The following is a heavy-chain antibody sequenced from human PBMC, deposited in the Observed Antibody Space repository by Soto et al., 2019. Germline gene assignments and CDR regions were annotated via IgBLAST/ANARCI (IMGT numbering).Heavy chain of an antibody. D-gene: IGHD1-20*01. Sequence: GGSLRLSCAASGFTFSTYNMNWVRQAPGKGLEWVSSIIISSGFIYYVDSVNGRFTISRDSAKNSLYLQMNILRAEDTAVYYCARPRVTATYAFDIWGQGTMVTVSS. CDR3: ARPRVTATYAFDI. J-gene: IGHJ3*02. CDR1: GFTFSTYN. CDR2: IIISSGFI. V-gene: IGHV3-21*01.